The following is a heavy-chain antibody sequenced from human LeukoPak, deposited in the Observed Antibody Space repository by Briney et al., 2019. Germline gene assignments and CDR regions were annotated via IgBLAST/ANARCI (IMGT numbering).Heavy chain of an antibody. J-gene: IGHJ4*02. CDR3: ARVGSNQWLDY. CDR2: ISSKSTSI. V-gene: IGHV3-48*01. D-gene: IGHD6-19*01. Sequence: PGGGLRVSCAAAGVMLSSYSMKSGRPAPGDGLEWISYISSKSTSIYYADSVKGRFTVSRDNAKNLLYLLMDTLRAEDTAVYYCARVGSNQWLDYWGQGTLVTVSS. CDR1: GVMLSSYS.